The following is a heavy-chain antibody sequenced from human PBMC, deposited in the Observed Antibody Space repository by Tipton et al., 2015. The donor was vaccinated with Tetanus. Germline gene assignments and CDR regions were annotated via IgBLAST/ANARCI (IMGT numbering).Heavy chain of an antibody. CDR3: ARHLTYTYTSRYFDY. Sequence: TLSLTCSVSGDSISSGGYFWNWIRQHPEKGLEWIGYIYYSGSTYYNPSLKSRVTMSVDTSRNQFSLNLTSVTAADTAVYYCARHLTYTYTSRYFDYWGLGTLVTVSS. V-gene: IGHV4-31*03. J-gene: IGHJ4*02. CDR2: IYYSGST. D-gene: IGHD5-18*01. CDR1: GDSISSGGYF.